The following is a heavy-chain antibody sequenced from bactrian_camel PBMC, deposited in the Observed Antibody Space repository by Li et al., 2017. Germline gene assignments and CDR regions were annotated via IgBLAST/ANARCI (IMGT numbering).Heavy chain of an antibody. CDR1: GYRYAAYC. V-gene: IGHV3S53*01. D-gene: IGHD6*01. Sequence: HVQLVESGGDSVQAGGSLNLTCVASGYRYAAYCMGWFRQASGKERESVATFESGGLTTYADSVKGRFTIARDIAKNSLFLEMNKLASEDTATYYCAADWRGCTVVAGEAMDYWGKGTQVTVS. CDR2: FESGGLT. J-gene: IGHJ7*01.